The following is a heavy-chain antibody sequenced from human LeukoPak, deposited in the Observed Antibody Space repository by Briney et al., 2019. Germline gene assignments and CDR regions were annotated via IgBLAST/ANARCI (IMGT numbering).Heavy chain of an antibody. Sequence: SETLSLTXTVSGGSISSYYWSWIRQPPGKGLEWIGYIYYSGSTNYNPSLKSRVTISVDTSKNQFSLKLSSVTAADTAVYYCARDQTTQQWPGPNAFDIWGQGTMVTVSS. CDR2: IYYSGST. CDR1: GGSISSYY. V-gene: IGHV4-59*01. CDR3: ARDQTTQQWPGPNAFDI. J-gene: IGHJ3*02. D-gene: IGHD6-19*01.